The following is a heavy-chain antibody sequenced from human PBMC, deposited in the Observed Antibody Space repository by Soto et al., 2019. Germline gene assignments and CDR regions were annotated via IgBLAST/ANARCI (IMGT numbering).Heavy chain of an antibody. D-gene: IGHD3-10*01. CDR2: INHSGST. J-gene: IGHJ5*02. Sequence: SETLSLTCAVYGGSFSGYYWSWIRQPPGKGLEWIGEINHSGSTNYNPSLKSRVTISVDTSKNQFSLKLSSVTAADTAVYYCARELWFGELFGWFDPWGQGTLVTVSS. CDR3: ARELWFGELFGWFDP. V-gene: IGHV4-34*01. CDR1: GGSFSGYY.